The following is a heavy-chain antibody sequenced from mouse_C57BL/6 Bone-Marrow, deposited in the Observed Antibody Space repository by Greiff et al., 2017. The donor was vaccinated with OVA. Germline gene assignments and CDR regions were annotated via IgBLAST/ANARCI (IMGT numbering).Heavy chain of an antibody. V-gene: IGHV1-76*01. CDR2: IYPGSGNT. Sequence: VKLQQSGAELVRPGASVKLSCKASGYTFTDYYINWVKQRPGQGLEWIARIYPGSGNTYYNEKFKGKATLTAEKSSSTAYMQLSSLTSEDSAVYFCARDYYGSSYNYAMDYWGQGTSVTVSS. CDR3: ARDYYGSSYNYAMDY. CDR1: GYTFTDYY. J-gene: IGHJ4*01. D-gene: IGHD1-1*01.